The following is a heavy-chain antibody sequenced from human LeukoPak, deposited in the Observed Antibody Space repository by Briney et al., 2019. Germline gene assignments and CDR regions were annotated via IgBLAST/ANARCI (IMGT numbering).Heavy chain of an antibody. CDR1: GYTFTNNY. J-gene: IGHJ4*02. D-gene: IGHD3-10*01. Sequence: ASVKVSCKTSGYTFTNNYMHWVRQAPGQGLEWMGWISAYNGNTRYAQNLQGRVTLTADTSTSTAYMEVRSLRSDDTAVYYCARAQTTGFGESLHYWGQGTLVTVSS. CDR2: ISAYNGNT. CDR3: ARAQTTGFGESLHY. V-gene: IGHV1-18*04.